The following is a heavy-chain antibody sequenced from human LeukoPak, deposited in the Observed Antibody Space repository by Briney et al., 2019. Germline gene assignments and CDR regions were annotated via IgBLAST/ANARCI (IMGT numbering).Heavy chain of an antibody. D-gene: IGHD4-17*01. V-gene: IGHV4-38-2*02. CDR2: IYHSGST. CDR3: AREGDYGAYIDY. Sequence: WGTLPLTCAVSGYSISSGYYWGWIRQPPGKGLEWIGSIYHSGSTYYNPSLKSRVTISVDTSKNQFSLKLSSVTAADTAVYYCAREGDYGAYIDYWGQGTLVTVSS. J-gene: IGHJ4*02. CDR1: GYSISSGYY.